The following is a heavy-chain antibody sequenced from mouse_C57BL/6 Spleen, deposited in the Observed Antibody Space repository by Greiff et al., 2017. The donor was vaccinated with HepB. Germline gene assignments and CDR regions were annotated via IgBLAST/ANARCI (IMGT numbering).Heavy chain of an antibody. Sequence: VKLQESGPELVKPGASVKISCKASGYAFSSSWMNWVKQRPGKGLEWIGRIYPGDGDTNYNGKFKGKATLTADKSSSTAYMQLSSLTSEDSAVYFCHLQLGRWGQGTLVTVSA. V-gene: IGHV1-82*01. CDR2: IYPGDGDT. CDR3: HLQLGR. CDR1: GYAFSSSW. D-gene: IGHD4-1*02. J-gene: IGHJ3*01.